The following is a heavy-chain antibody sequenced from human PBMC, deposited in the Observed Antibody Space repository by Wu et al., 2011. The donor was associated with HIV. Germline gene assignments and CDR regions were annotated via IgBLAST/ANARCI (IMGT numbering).Heavy chain of an antibody. CDR3: ARTYGDYDKFDY. CDR2: INPNNGRA. CDR1: GYTFIGYY. V-gene: IGHV1-46*01. Sequence: QVQLVQSGAEVKKPGASVRVSCEASGYTFIGYYIHWVRQAPGQGLEWMGIINPNNGRATYAQKFQGRVTMTRDTSTSTVYMDLSSLRFGDTAVYYCARTYGDYDKFDYWGQGTLVTVSS. D-gene: IGHD4-17*01. J-gene: IGHJ4*02.